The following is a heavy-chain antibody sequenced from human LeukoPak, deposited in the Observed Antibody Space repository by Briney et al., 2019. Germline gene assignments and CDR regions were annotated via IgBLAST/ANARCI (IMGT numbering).Heavy chain of an antibody. CDR1: GDSFSSSNYF. CDR2: IYYTGFT. V-gene: IGHV4-39*01. CDR3: ARASSFRDNWNDGRFDY. Sequence: SETLSLTCTVSGDSFSSSNYFWGWIRQPPGKGLEWIGTIYYTGFTYYNPSLKSRVTISVDTSKNQFSLKLSSVTAADTAVYYCARASSFRDNWNDGRFDYWGQGTLVTVSS. J-gene: IGHJ4*02. D-gene: IGHD1-20*01.